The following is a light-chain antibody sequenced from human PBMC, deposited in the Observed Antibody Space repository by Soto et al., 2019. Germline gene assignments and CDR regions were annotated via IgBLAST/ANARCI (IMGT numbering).Light chain of an antibody. CDR2: QAS. V-gene: IGKV1-5*03. J-gene: IGKJ1*01. CDR1: QSIRSW. Sequence: DIQMTQSPFTLSASVGDRVTITCRASQSIRSWLAWYQQKPGKAPKLLIYQASILESGVSSRLSGSGSGTDVTLTISSLQPDDFATYHCQQYETMVTFGQGTKVEIK. CDR3: QQYETMVT.